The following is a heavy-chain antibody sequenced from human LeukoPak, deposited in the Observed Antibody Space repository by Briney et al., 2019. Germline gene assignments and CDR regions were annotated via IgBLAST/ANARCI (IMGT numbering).Heavy chain of an antibody. V-gene: IGHV3-21*01. D-gene: IGHD2-21*02. CDR3: ASLILVAYCGGDCYLDGDAFDI. J-gene: IGHJ3*02. CDR2: ISSSSSYI. Sequence: GGSLRLSCAASGFTFSSYSMHWVRQAPGKGLEWVSSISSSSSYIYYADSVKGRFTISRDNAKNSLYLQMNSLRAEDTAVYYCASLILVAYCGGDCYLDGDAFDIWGQGTMVTVSS. CDR1: GFTFSSYS.